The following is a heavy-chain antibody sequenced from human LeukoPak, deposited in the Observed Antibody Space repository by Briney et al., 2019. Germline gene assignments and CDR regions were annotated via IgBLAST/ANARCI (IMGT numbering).Heavy chain of an antibody. Sequence: SETLSLTCAVYGGSFSGYYWSWIRQPPGKGLEWIGEIYHSGTTNYNPSLKSRVTISVDTSKNQFSLKLSSVTAADTAVYYCARAPDMSSYDETGFYYFDHWGRGTLVTVSS. CDR1: GGSFSGYY. CDR2: IYHSGTT. CDR3: ARAPDMSSYDETGFYYFDH. V-gene: IGHV4-34*01. J-gene: IGHJ4*02. D-gene: IGHD3-9*01.